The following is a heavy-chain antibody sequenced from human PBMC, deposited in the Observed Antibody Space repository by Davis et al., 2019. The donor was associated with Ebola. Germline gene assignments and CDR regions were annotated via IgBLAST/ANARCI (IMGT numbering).Heavy chain of an antibody. Sequence: PGGSLRLSCAASGFTFRTYWMSWVRQSPGKGLEWVAKINQDGSEKYDADSVKGRFTISRDNAQNSLYLQMNSLRVDDTAVYYCAREGLIVGATPRTWGQGILVTVSS. D-gene: IGHD1-26*01. V-gene: IGHV3-7*01. CDR1: GFTFRTYW. CDR2: INQDGSEK. J-gene: IGHJ4*01. CDR3: AREGLIVGATPRT.